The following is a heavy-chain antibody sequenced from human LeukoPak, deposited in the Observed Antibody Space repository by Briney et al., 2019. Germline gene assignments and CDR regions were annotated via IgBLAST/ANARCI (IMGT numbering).Heavy chain of an antibody. Sequence: GASVKVSCKASGYTFTSYGISWVRQAPGQGLEWMGWISAYNGNTNYAQKLQGRVTMTTDTSTSTAYMELRSLRSDDTAVYYCASNMLGQLVPGVSAFDIWGRGTMVTVSS. J-gene: IGHJ3*02. CDR1: GYTFTSYG. CDR2: ISAYNGNT. D-gene: IGHD6-13*01. CDR3: ASNMLGQLVPGVSAFDI. V-gene: IGHV1-18*01.